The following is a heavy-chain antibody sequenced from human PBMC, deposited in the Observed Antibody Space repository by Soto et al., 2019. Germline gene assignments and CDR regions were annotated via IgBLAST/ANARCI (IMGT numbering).Heavy chain of an antibody. J-gene: IGHJ4*02. D-gene: IGHD5-12*01. CDR2: IYYSGST. Sequence: QLQLQESGPGLVKPSETLSLTCTVSGGSISSSSYYWGWIRQPPGQGLEWIGSIYYSGSTYYNPSLKSRVTMSVDTSKHQVTRKLSSVTAADTAVYYCARHMERWLQLMVYYFDYWGQGTLVTVSS. CDR1: GGSISSSSYY. CDR3: ARHMERWLQLMVYYFDY. V-gene: IGHV4-39*01.